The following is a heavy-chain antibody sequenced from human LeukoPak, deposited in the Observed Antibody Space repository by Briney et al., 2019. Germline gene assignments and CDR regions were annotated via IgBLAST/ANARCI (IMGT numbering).Heavy chain of an antibody. CDR2: ISSSGSTI. D-gene: IGHD3-3*01. CDR1: GFTFSSYE. Sequence: PGGSLRLSCAASGFTFSSYEMNWVRQAPGKGLEWVSYISSSGSTIYYADSVEGRFTISRDNAKNSLYLQMNSLRAEDTAVYYCARDYDFWSGFDYWGQGTLVTVSS. CDR3: ARDYDFWSGFDY. J-gene: IGHJ4*02. V-gene: IGHV3-48*03.